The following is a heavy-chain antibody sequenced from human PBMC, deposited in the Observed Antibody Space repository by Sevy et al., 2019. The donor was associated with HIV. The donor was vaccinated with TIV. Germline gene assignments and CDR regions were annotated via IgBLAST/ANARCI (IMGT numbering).Heavy chain of an antibody. J-gene: IGHJ4*02. D-gene: IGHD6-19*01. Sequence: GGSLRLSCAASGFTFNSYAMHWVRQAPGKGLEWVTVVSYDGSNKYFADSVKGRFTISRDNSKNTLYLQMNSLGPEDTAVYYCARDRVGVAVAGQFDYWGQGTLVTVSS. CDR2: VSYDGSNK. CDR3: ARDRVGVAVAGQFDY. V-gene: IGHV3-30-3*01. CDR1: GFTFNSYA.